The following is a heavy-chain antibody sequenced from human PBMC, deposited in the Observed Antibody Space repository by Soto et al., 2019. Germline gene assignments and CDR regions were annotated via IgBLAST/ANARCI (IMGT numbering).Heavy chain of an antibody. CDR1: GGTFSSYA. D-gene: IGHD5-12*01. Sequence: GASVKVSCKASGGTFSSYAISRVRQAPGQGLEWMGGIIPIFGTANYAQKFQGRVTITADKSTSTAYMELSSLRSEDTAVYYCARDTRNSGYDWAYYYYGMDVWGQGTTVTVSS. CDR3: ARDTRNSGYDWAYYYYGMDV. J-gene: IGHJ6*02. CDR2: IIPIFGTA. V-gene: IGHV1-69*06.